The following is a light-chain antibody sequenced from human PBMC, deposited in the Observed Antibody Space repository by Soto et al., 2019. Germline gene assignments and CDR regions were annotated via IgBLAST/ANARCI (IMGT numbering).Light chain of an antibody. CDR1: RSDVGGYNY. CDR3: SSYTSDSTRV. Sequence: QSVLTQPASVSGSPGQSITISCTGTRSDVGGYNYVSWYQQHPGKAPKLMIFEVSNRPSGVSIRFSGSKSGNTASLTISGLQAEDEADYYCSSYTSDSTRVFGTGTKLTVL. CDR2: EVS. V-gene: IGLV2-14*01. J-gene: IGLJ1*01.